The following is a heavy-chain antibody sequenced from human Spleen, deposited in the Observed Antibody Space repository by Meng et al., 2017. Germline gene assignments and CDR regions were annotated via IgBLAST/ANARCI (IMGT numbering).Heavy chain of an antibody. CDR1: GFTFSSYE. CDR3: TIYIRGHI. Sequence: GESLKISCAASGFTFSSYEMNWVRQAPGKGLEWVGRIGGRRKSYAAAYAAPVRGRFTISRDDSRNTAYLQMNSLKTEDSAVYYCTIYIRGHIWGQGTMVTVSS. J-gene: IGHJ3*02. V-gene: IGHV3-73*01. CDR2: IGGRRKSYAA. D-gene: IGHD6-19*01.